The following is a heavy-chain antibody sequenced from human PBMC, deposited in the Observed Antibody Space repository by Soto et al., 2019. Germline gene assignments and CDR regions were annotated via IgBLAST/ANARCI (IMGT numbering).Heavy chain of an antibody. CDR3: ASPCGEAYGAYVFYY. D-gene: IGHD4-17*01. CDR1: GGTFSSYA. J-gene: IGHJ4*02. CDR2: IIPVFGTA. V-gene: IGHV1-69*13. Sequence: GASVKVSCKTSGGTFSSYAISWVRQAPGQGLEWMGGIIPVFGTANYAKKFQGRVTLTADEATGTAYMELSSLKTEDTAVYYCASPCGEAYGAYVFYYWGQGTLVTVSS.